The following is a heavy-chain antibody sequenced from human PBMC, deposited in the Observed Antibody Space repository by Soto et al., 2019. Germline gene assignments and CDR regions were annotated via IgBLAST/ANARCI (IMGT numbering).Heavy chain of an antibody. J-gene: IGHJ6*02. V-gene: IGHV1-3*01. CDR2: INAGNGNT. CDR3: ARAAMTTVTTWVDSRNYYYYYGMDV. D-gene: IGHD4-4*01. CDR1: GYTFTSYA. Sequence: RASVKVSCKASGYTFTSYAMHWVRQAPGQRLEWMGWINAGNGNTKYSQKFQGRVTITRDTSASTAYMELSSLRSEDTAVYYCARAAMTTVTTWVDSRNYYYYYGMDVWGQGTTVTVSS.